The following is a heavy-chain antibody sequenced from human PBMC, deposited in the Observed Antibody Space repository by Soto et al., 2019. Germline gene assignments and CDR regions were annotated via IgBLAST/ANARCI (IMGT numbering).Heavy chain of an antibody. J-gene: IGHJ4*01. V-gene: IGHV1-18*01. CDR2: VSTNDDRT. D-gene: IGHD3-22*01. CDR1: GYSFAAYG. Sequence: ASVKVSCKTSGYSFAAYGLAWLRQAPGRRPEWLGWVSTNDDRTNYAQKFQGRVTMTTDRSSTTTYMELRSLRGDDTAVYYCARELNTESSAYYSFAFWGHGTLVTVSS. CDR3: ARELNTESSAYYSFAF.